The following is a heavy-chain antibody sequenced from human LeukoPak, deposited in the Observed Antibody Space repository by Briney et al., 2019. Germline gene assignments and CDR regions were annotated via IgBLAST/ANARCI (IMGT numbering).Heavy chain of an antibody. CDR3: ARAGANYYDSSGYYYPPGFDY. CDR1: GGSISSGGYY. Sequence: SKTLSLTCTVSGGSISSGGYYWSWIRQHPGKGLEWIGYIYYSGSTYYNPSLKSRVTISVDTSKNQFSLKLSSVTAADTAVYYCARAGANYYDSSGYYYPPGFDYWGQGTLVTVSS. V-gene: IGHV4-31*03. D-gene: IGHD3-22*01. CDR2: IYYSGST. J-gene: IGHJ4*02.